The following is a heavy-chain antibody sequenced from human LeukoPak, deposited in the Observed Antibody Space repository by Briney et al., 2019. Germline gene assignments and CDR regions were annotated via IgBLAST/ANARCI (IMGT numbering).Heavy chain of an antibody. CDR2: IYPGDSDT. Sequence: GESLKISCKGSGYSFTSYWIGWVRQMPGKGLEWMGIIYPGDSDTRYSPSFQGQVTISADESISTAYLQWSSLKASDTAMYYCARLLVGATGYWYFDLWGRGTLVTVSS. CDR3: ARLLVGATGYWYFDL. CDR1: GYSFTSYW. V-gene: IGHV5-51*01. J-gene: IGHJ2*01. D-gene: IGHD1-26*01.